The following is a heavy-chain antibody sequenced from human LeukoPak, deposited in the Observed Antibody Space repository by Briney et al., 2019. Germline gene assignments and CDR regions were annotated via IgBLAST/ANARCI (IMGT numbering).Heavy chain of an antibody. D-gene: IGHD2-21*01. J-gene: IGHJ6*03. CDR2: IGTIGDT. CDR3: ARATVIGNAPVPGYMDV. V-gene: IGHV3-13*01. Sequence: GGSLRLSCAASGFTFSTYDMHWGRQGSGKGLEWVSSIGTIGDTFYPGSVKGRFTISSDNAKNSLYLQMNGLSAGDTDVYYCARATVIGNAPVPGYMDVWGKGTTVTVSS. CDR1: GFTFSTYD.